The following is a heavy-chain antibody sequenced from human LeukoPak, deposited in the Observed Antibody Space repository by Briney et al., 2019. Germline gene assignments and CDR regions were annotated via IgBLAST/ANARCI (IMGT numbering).Heavy chain of an antibody. CDR2: INPNSGGT. V-gene: IGHV1-2*02. J-gene: IGHJ4*02. Sequence: GASVKVSCKASGYTFTGYYMHWVRQAPGQGLEWMGWINPNSGGTNYAQKFQGRVTMTRDTSISTAYMELSRLRSDDTAVYYCARDLTSGSYYFDYWGQGTLVTVSS. CDR1: GYTFTGYY. D-gene: IGHD1-26*01. CDR3: ARDLTSGSYYFDY.